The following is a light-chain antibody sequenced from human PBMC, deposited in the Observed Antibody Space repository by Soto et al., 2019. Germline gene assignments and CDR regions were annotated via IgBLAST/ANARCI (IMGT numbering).Light chain of an antibody. CDR1: SSNIGSNY. CDR2: RNN. CDR3: AAWDDSLSGVV. V-gene: IGLV1-47*01. J-gene: IGLJ2*01. Sequence: QSVLTQPPSASGTPGQRVTISCSGTSSNIGSNYVYSYQQLPGTAPKLLIYRNNQRPSGVPDRFSASRSGTSASRAISGLRSEDESDYYCAAWDDSLSGVVFGGGTKLTVL.